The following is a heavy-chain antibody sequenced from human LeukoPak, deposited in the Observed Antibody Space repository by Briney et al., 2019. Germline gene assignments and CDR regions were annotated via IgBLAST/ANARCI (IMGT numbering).Heavy chain of an antibody. Sequence: ASVKVSCKASGYTFTSYGISWVRQAPGQGLEWMGWISAYNGNTNYAQKFQGRVTITRDMSTSTAYMELSSLRSEDTAVYYCAAGYQWELNYWGQGTLVTVSS. CDR3: AAGYQWELNY. CDR2: ISAYNGNT. D-gene: IGHD1-26*01. V-gene: IGHV1-18*01. CDR1: GYTFTSYG. J-gene: IGHJ4*02.